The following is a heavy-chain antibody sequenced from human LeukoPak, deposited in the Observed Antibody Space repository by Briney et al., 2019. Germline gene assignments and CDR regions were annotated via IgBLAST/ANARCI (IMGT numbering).Heavy chain of an antibody. CDR2: IYPGDSDT. CDR3: ARSSDCGGDCLNWFDP. Sequence: GASLQISCKGSGSIFTSYWIGWGRQLPGKGLEWMGIIYPGDSDTRYSPSFQGQVTISADKSISTAYLQWSSLKASDTAMYYCARSSDCGGDCLNWFDPWGQGTLVTVSS. J-gene: IGHJ5*02. V-gene: IGHV5-51*01. CDR1: GSIFTSYW. D-gene: IGHD2-21*02.